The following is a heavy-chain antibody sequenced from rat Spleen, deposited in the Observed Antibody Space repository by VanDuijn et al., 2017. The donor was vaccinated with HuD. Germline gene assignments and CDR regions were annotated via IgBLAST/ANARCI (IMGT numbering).Heavy chain of an antibody. CDR2: ISPSGGST. D-gene: IGHD1-2*01. CDR3: ATDWGSYQNWFAY. V-gene: IGHV5-19*01. CDR1: GFTFSDYY. J-gene: IGHJ3*01. Sequence: EVQLVESDGGLVQPGRSLKLSCAASGFTFSDYYMAWVRQAPTKGLEWVASISPSGGSTYYRDSVKGRFTISRDNAKSTLYLQMDSLRSEDTATYYCATDWGSYQNWFAYWGQGTLVTVSS.